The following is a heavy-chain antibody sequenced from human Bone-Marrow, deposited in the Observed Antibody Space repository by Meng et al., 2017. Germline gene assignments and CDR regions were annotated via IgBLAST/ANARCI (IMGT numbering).Heavy chain of an antibody. D-gene: IGHD6-13*01. CDR2: MNPNSGTA. J-gene: IGHJ4*02. CDR1: GYTFISSD. V-gene: IGHV1-8*02. CDR3: ARDEDISAAGKLFGDY. Sequence: VRVGQCGAGVKKRGASVTVSCQASGYTFISSDINWVRQAVGQGLEWLGWMNPNSGTAVYAQSFQGRVTMTGDTSISTAYMELSGLRSDDTAMYYCARDEDISAAGKLFGDYWGQGTLVTVSS.